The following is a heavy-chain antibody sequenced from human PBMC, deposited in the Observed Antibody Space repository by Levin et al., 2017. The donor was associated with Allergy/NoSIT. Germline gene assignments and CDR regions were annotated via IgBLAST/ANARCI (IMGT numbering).Heavy chain of an antibody. D-gene: IGHD3-10*01. V-gene: IGHV4-39*01. Sequence: SQTLSLTCTVSGGSISSSGYYWGWIRQPPGKGLEWIGSIYYSGSTYYNPSLKSRVTISVDTSKNQFSLKLSSVTAADTAVYYCARREGYGSGSYYYYWGQGTLVTVSS. CDR1: GGSISSSGYY. CDR3: ARREGYGSGSYYYY. J-gene: IGHJ4*02. CDR2: IYYSGST.